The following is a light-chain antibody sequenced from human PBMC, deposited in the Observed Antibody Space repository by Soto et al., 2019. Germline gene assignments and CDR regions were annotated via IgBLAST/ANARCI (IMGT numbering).Light chain of an antibody. V-gene: IGLV2-11*01. CDR1: SSDVGGYNY. Sequence: QSALTLPRSVSGSPGQSVTISCTGTSSDVGGYNYVSWYQQHPGKAPKLMIYDVSKRPSGVPDRFSGSKSGNTASLTISGLQAEDEADYYCCSYAGSYTFYVFGTGTKVTVL. CDR3: CSYAGSYTFYV. CDR2: DVS. J-gene: IGLJ1*01.